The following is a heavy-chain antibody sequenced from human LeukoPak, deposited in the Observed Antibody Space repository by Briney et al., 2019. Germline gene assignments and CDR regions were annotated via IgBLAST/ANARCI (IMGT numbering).Heavy chain of an antibody. J-gene: IGHJ4*02. V-gene: IGHV3-33*06. Sequence: GRSLRLSCAASGFTFSTYGMHWVRQAPGKGLEWVAVIWYDGSNKYYADSVKGRFTISRDNSKNTLYLQMNSLRAEDTAVYYCAKQSGTWYFDYWGQGTPVTVSS. CDR1: GFTFSTYG. CDR3: AKQSGTWYFDY. D-gene: IGHD1-7*01. CDR2: IWYDGSNK.